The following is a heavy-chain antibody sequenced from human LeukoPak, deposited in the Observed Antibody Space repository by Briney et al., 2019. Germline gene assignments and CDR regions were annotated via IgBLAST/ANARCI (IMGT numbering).Heavy chain of an antibody. D-gene: IGHD6-19*01. CDR2: IYPGDSDT. CDR3: ARDRGSGWSAGDY. CDR1: GYSFTSYW. V-gene: IGHV5-51*01. Sequence: GESLKISCKGSGYSFTSYWIGWVRQMPGKGLEWMGIIYPGDSDTRYSPSFQGQVTISADKSISTAYMELSRLRSDDTAVYYCARDRGSGWSAGDYWGQGTLVTVSS. J-gene: IGHJ4*02.